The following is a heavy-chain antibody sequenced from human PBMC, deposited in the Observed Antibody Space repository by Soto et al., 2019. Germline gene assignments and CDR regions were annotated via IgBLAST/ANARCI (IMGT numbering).Heavy chain of an antibody. J-gene: IGHJ6*01. V-gene: IGHV1-69*13. CDR1: GGTFSSYA. CDR3: ARDEGSGTYGMDV. D-gene: IGHD3-3*01. Sequence: SSVKVSCKASGGTFSSYAISWVRQAPRQGLEWLGGIIPIFGTANYAQKFEGRVTITAAESRSTAYMELISLRCEDTAVYYCARDEGSGTYGMDVWGQGTTVNVSS. CDR2: IIPIFGTA.